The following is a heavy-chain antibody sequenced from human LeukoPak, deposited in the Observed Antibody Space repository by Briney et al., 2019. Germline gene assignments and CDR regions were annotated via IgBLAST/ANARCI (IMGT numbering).Heavy chain of an antibody. CDR1: GFSFSMYW. D-gene: IGHD3-22*01. J-gene: IGHJ3*02. Sequence: GGSLRLSCEASGFSFSMYWMAWVRQAPGKGLEWVANIKRDGSERHCLDSVRGRFTVSRDNAKNSLYLQLNSLRAEDTAVYFCARDTTYYESSAYYDSYDIWGQGTMVTVSS. CDR3: ARDTTYYESSAYYDSYDI. V-gene: IGHV3-7*01. CDR2: IKRDGSER.